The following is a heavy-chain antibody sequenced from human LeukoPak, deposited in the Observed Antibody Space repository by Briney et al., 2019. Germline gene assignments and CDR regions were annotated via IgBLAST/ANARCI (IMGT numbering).Heavy chain of an antibody. V-gene: IGHV3-23*01. Sequence: GASLRLSCAPTASTCTTYDMSSVRQAPGKGLEWSSTISGSGGSTYYADSVKVRFAISRDNSKTTLYLQMNSLRAEDTAVYYCAKDPVFTVPGAFDIWGQGTMVTVSS. CDR2: ISGSGGST. CDR1: ASTCTTYD. CDR3: AKDPVFTVPGAFDI. J-gene: IGHJ3*02. D-gene: IGHD3-10*02.